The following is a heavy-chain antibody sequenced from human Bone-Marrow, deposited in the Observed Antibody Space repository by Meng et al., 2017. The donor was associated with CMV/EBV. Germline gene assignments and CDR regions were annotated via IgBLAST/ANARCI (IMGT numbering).Heavy chain of an antibody. CDR3: ARAKSSSGSLSALGMDV. V-gene: IGHV3-13*01. Sequence: GGSLRLSCAASGFTFSSYGMHWVRQATGKGLEWVSAIGTAGDTYYPGSVKGRFTISRENAKNSLYLQMNSLRAGDTAVYYCARAKSSSGSLSALGMDVWGQGTTVTVSS. J-gene: IGHJ6*02. CDR2: IGTAGDT. CDR1: GFTFSSYG. D-gene: IGHD6-6*01.